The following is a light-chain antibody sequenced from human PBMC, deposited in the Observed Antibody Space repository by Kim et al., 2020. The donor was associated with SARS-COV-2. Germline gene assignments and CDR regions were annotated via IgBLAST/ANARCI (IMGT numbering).Light chain of an antibody. CDR2: KAS. V-gene: IGKV1-5*03. CDR1: QSISSW. Sequence: DIQMTQSPSTLSASVGDRVTITCRASQSISSWLAWYQQKPGKAPKLLIYKASSLESGVPSRFSGSGSGTEFTLTISSLQPDDFATYYCHSWTFGQGTKVDIK. CDR3: HSWT. J-gene: IGKJ1*01.